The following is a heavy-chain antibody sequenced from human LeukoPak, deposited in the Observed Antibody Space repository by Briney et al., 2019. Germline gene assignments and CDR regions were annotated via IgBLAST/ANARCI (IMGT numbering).Heavy chain of an antibody. V-gene: IGHV3-15*01. CDR1: GFTFSNAW. D-gene: IGHD3-10*01. CDR2: IKSKTDGGTT. CDR3: TTLYYYGSGRRPRVNYYYYMDV. J-gene: IGHJ6*03. Sequence: PGGSLRLSCAASGFTFSNAWMSWVRQAPGKGLEWVGRIKSKTDGGTTDYAAPVKGRFTISRGDSKNTLYLQMNSLKTEDTAVCYCTTLYYYGSGRRPRVNYYYYMDVWGKGTTVTVSS.